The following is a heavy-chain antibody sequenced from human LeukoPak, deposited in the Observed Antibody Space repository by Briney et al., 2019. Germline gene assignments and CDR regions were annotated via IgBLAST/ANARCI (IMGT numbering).Heavy chain of an antibody. V-gene: IGHV1-46*01. Sequence: GASVKVSCKASGGTFSSYAISWVRQAPGQGLEWMGIINPSGGSTSYAQKFQGRVTMTRDTSTSTVYMELSSLRSEDTAVYYCARTYYDILAGYRQGFWFNPWGQGTLVTVSS. CDR2: INPSGGST. CDR3: ARTYYDILAGYRQGFWFNP. D-gene: IGHD3-9*01. CDR1: GGTFSSYA. J-gene: IGHJ5*02.